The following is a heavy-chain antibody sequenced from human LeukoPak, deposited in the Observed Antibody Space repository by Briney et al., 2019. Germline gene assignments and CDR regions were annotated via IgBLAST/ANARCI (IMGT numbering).Heavy chain of an antibody. CDR3: ARERLGAFDI. Sequence: PGGSLRLSCPASGXTVSSNYMSWVRQAPGKGLEWVSVIYSGGSTYYADSVKGRFTISRDNSKNTLYLQMNSLRAEDTAVYYCARERLGAFDIWGQGTMVTVSS. CDR2: IYSGGST. CDR1: GXTVSSNY. J-gene: IGHJ3*02. V-gene: IGHV3-53*01.